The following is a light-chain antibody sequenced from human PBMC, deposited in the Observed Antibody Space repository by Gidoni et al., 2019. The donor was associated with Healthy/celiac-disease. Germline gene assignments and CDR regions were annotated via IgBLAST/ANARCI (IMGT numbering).Light chain of an antibody. CDR1: QSISSY. CDR2: AAS. J-gene: IGKJ1*01. Sequence: DIQMTQSPSSLSASVGDRVTITCRASQSISSYLHWYQQKPGKAPKLLIYAASSLQSGVPSRFSGSGSVTDFTLTIISLQPEDFATYYCQQSYSTPRTFGQGTKVEIK. V-gene: IGKV1-39*01. CDR3: QQSYSTPRT.